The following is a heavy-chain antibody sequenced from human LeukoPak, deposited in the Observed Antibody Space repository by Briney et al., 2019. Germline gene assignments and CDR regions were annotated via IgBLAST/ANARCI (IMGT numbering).Heavy chain of an antibody. CDR3: ARLAVFGVVIIPDAFEI. J-gene: IGHJ3*02. V-gene: IGHV4-59*08. CDR2: IYYSGNA. D-gene: IGHD3-3*01. CDR1: GGSTSSYY. Sequence: SETLSLTCTVSGGSTSSYYWSWIRQPPGKGLEWIGYIYYSGNANYNPSLKSRVTISVDTSRNQFSLKLSSVTDADTAVYYCARLAVFGVVIIPDAFEIWGQGTMVTVSS.